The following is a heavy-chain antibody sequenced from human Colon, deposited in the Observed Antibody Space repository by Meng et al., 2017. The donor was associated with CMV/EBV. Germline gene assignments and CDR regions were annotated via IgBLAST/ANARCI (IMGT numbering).Heavy chain of an antibody. J-gene: IGHJ4*02. CDR2: IYYTGSA. CDR1: SDFIGSSSSC. D-gene: IGHD3-10*01. Sequence: VSSDFIGSSSSCWGWIRQHPGKGLEWIACIYYTGSAYYHPSLKSPITISVDTSKNHFSLDVSSVTVADTAVYYCARDRSYGSGTSSDWGRGTLVTVSS. V-gene: IGHV4-39*07. CDR3: ARDRSYGSGTSSD.